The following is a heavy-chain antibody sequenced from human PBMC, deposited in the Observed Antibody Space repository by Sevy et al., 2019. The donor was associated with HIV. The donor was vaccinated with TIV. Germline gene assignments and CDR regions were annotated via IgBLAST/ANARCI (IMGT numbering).Heavy chain of an antibody. CDR3: HGDYDSSQLASYYYYGMDV. D-gene: IGHD3-22*01. CDR2: IRGSGGST. Sequence: GGSLTLSCAASGFTFSSYAMSWVRHAPGKGLEWVSTIRGSGGSTYYADSVKGRFTISRDNSKNTLYFQMNSLRAEDTAVYYCHGDYDSSQLASYYYYGMDVWGQGTTVTVSS. V-gene: IGHV3-23*01. CDR1: GFTFSSYA. J-gene: IGHJ6*02.